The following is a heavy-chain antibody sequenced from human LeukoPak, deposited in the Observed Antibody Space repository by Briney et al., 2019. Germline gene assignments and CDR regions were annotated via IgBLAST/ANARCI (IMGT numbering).Heavy chain of an antibody. CDR2: IRYDGSNK. D-gene: IGHD2-2*01. CDR1: GFTFSSYG. J-gene: IGHJ3*02. CDR3: AKLGDIVVVPAAHDAFDI. V-gene: IGHV3-30*02. Sequence: GGSLRLSCAASGFTFSSYGMHWVRQAPGKGLEWVAFIRYDGSNKYYADSVKGRFTISRDNSKNTLYLQMNSLRAEDTAVYYCAKLGDIVVVPAAHDAFDIWGQGTMVTVSS.